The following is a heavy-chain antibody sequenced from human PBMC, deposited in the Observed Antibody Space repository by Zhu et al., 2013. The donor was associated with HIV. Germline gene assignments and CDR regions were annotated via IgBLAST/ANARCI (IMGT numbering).Heavy chain of an antibody. Sequence: QVQLVQSGAEVKKPGASVKVSCKASGYTFTGYYMHWVRQAPGQGLEWMGWINPNSGGTNYAQKFQGRVTMTRDTSISTAYMELSRLRSDDTAVYYCARDRSAWIQLWPQGAFDYLGPKGTSGHRLF. V-gene: IGHV1-2*02. CDR2: INPNSGGT. CDR3: ARDRSAWIQLWPQGAFDY. J-gene: IGHJ3*02. D-gene: IGHD5-18*01. CDR1: GYTFTGYY.